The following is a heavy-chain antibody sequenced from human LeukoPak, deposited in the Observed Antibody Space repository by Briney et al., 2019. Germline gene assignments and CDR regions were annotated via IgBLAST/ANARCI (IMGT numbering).Heavy chain of an antibody. CDR3: ATYDSSGYYPGDYYYYMDV. V-gene: IGHV1-8*02. J-gene: IGHJ6*03. Sequence: ASVKVSCRASGYTFTSYAMNWVRQAPGQGLEWMGWINPNSGGTNYAQKFQGRVTMTEDTSTDTAYMELSSLRSEDTAVYYCATYDSSGYYPGDYYYYMDVWGKGTTVTVSS. CDR2: INPNSGGT. D-gene: IGHD3-22*01. CDR1: GYTFTSYA.